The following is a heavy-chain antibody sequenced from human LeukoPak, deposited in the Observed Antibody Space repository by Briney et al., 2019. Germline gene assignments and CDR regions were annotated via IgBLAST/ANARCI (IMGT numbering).Heavy chain of an antibody. CDR2: MNPNSGNT. CDR1: GYTFTSYD. CDR3: ARTRPLRFLEWSRSYYFDY. Sequence: GASVKVSCKASGYTFTSYDINWVRQATGQGLEWMGWMNPNSGNTGYAQKFQGRATMTRNTSISTAYMELSSLRSEDTAVYYCARTRPLRFLEWSRSYYFDYWGQGTLVTVSS. V-gene: IGHV1-8*01. D-gene: IGHD3-3*01. J-gene: IGHJ4*02.